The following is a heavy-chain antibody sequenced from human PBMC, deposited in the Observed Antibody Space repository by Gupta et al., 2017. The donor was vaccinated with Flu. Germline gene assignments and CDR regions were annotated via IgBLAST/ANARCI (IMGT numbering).Heavy chain of an antibody. V-gene: IGHV1-2*02. D-gene: IGHD2-2*01. Sequence: QVQLVQSGAEVKKPGASVKVSCKASGYTFTGYYMHWVRQAPGQGLEWMGWINPNSGGTNYAQKFQGRVTMTRDTSISTAYMELSRLRSDDTAVYYCARYQLLSKYYYYGMDVWGQGTTVTVSS. CDR3: ARYQLLSKYYYYGMDV. CDR1: GYTFTGYY. J-gene: IGHJ6*02. CDR2: INPNSGGT.